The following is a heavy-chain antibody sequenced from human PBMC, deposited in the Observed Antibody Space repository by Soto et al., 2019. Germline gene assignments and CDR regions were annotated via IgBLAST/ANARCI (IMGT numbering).Heavy chain of an antibody. J-gene: IGHJ4*02. V-gene: IGHV4-31*03. CDR1: GGSISSGGYY. CDR2: IYYSGST. CDR3: AREMIVGLYEVY. D-gene: IGHD3-22*01. Sequence: SETLSLTCTVSGGSISSGGYYWSWIRQHPGKGLEWIGYIYYSGSTYYNPSLKSRVTISVDTSKNQFSLKLSSVTAADTAVYYCAREMIVGLYEVYWGQGTLVTVSS.